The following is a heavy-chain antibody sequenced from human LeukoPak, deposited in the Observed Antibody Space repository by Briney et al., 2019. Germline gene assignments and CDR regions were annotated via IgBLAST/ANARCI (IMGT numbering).Heavy chain of an antibody. V-gene: IGHV1-46*01. J-gene: IGHJ3*02. CDR3: ARASSGDYSLLYDAFDI. CDR1: GYTFTSYY. Sequence: ASVKVSCKASGYTFTSYYMHWVRQAPGQGLEWMGIINPSGGSTSYAQKFQGRVTMTRDTSTSTVYMELSSLRSEDTAVYYCARASSGDYSLLYDAFDIWGKGTMVTVSS. D-gene: IGHD4-17*01. CDR2: INPSGGST.